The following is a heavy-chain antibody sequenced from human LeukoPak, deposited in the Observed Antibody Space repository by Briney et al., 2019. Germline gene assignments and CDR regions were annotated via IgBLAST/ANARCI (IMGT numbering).Heavy chain of an antibody. Sequence: SVKVSCKASGYTFTSYGISWVRQAPGQGLEWMGGIIPIFGTANHAQKFQGRVTITADEFTSIAYMELSSLRSEDTAVYYCARDRRITMVRGVPNWFDPWGQGTLVTVSS. V-gene: IGHV1-69*13. D-gene: IGHD3-10*01. CDR2: IIPIFGTA. CDR1: GYTFTSYG. CDR3: ARDRRITMVRGVPNWFDP. J-gene: IGHJ5*02.